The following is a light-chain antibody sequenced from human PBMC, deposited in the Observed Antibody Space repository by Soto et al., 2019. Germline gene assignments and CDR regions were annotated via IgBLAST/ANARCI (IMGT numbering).Light chain of an antibody. J-gene: IGLJ2*01. CDR2: AVT. CDR1: ATDVGAYNY. V-gene: IGLV2-14*01. CDR3: SSFTSSTTLL. Sequence: QSVLTQPASVSGSPGQSITISCTGTATDVGAYNYVSWYQQHPGRAPKLIIYAVTDRPSGVADCFSGSKSGDTASLTISGLQAEDEAHYYCSSFTSSTTLLFGGGTKLTVL.